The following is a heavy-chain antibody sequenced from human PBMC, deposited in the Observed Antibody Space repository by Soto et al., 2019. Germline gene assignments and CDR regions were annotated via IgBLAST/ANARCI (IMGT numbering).Heavy chain of an antibody. CDR1: GGTFRNSP. J-gene: IGHJ4*02. V-gene: IGHV1-69*13. CDR3: ATPPEALDTAMLKGLAQ. Sequence: SVKVSCRASGGTFRNSPIISVRQAPGQGLEWMGGILPIFGTPNYAQKFQGRLTISADEFSSTAYMELNILRSEDTAVYYCATPPEALDTAMLKGLAQWGQGSLVTVS. CDR2: ILPIFGTP. D-gene: IGHD5-18*01.